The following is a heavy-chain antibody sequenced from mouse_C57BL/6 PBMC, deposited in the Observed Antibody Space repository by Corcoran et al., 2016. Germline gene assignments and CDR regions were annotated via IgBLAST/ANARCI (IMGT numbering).Heavy chain of an antibody. CDR3: ARGGIYYGNYSFAY. CDR1: GYTFTTYG. CDR2: INTYSGVP. D-gene: IGHD2-1*01. V-gene: IGHV9-3*01. Sequence: QIQLVQSGPELKKPGETVKISCKASGYTFTTYGMSWVKQAPGKGLKWMGWINTYSGVPTYADDFKGRFAFSLETSASTAYLQINNLKNEDTATYFCARGGIYYGNYSFAYWGQGTLVTVSA. J-gene: IGHJ3*01.